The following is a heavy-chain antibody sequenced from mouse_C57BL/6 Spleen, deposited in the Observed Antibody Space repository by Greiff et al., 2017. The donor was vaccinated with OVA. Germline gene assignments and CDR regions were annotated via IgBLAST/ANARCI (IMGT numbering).Heavy chain of an antibody. D-gene: IGHD1-1*01. J-gene: IGHJ3*01. CDR3: ARNAFTDYGSSWFAY. V-gene: IGHV1-52*01. Sequence: VQLQQPGAELVRPGSSVKLSCKASGYTFTSYWMHWVKQRPIQGLEWIGNIDPSDSATHYNQKFTDKDTLTVDKSSSTAYMQLSSLTAEDSAVYYCARNAFTDYGSSWFAYWGQGTLVTVSA. CDR1: GYTFTSYW. CDR2: IDPSDSAT.